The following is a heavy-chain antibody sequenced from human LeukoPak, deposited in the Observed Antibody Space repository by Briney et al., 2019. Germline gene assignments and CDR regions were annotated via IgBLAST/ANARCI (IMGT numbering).Heavy chain of an antibody. CDR2: ISSTGNTV. Sequence: QPGGSLRLSRAASGFTFSIYEMNWVRQAPGQGLEWVAYISSTGNTVHYAGSVKGRFTISRDNAKNSLYLQMNRLRAEDTAVYYCTKETPQMDVWGKGTTVIVSS. CDR1: GFTFSIYE. J-gene: IGHJ6*04. CDR3: TKETPQMDV. V-gene: IGHV3-48*03. D-gene: IGHD2-15*01.